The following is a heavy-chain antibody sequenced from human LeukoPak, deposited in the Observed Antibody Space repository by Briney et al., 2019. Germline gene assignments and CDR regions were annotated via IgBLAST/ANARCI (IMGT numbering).Heavy chain of an antibody. CDR2: ISSTGRT. J-gene: IGHJ4*02. Sequence: SETLSLTCTVSGGSISSDTYFWSWIRQPAGKGLEWIGRISSTGRTDYNPSLTSRVTISVDTSKNQFSMKLSSVTAADTAVYYCARVVYYYGSGSSYYFDYWGQGTLVTVSS. D-gene: IGHD3-10*01. CDR1: GGSISSDTYF. CDR3: ARVVYYYGSGSSYYFDY. V-gene: IGHV4-61*02.